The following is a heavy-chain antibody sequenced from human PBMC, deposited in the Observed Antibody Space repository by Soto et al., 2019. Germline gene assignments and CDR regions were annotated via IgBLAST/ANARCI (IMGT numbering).Heavy chain of an antibody. V-gene: IGHV4-4*02. Sequence: QVQLQESGPGLVKPSGTLSLTCAVSGGSISSSNWWSWVRQPPGKGLEWIGEIYHSGSTNYNTSLKSRVTVSVDRSTNQFSLKLSSVTAADTAVYYCARGKGVEVAGTIDYWGQGTLVTVSS. J-gene: IGHJ4*02. CDR3: ARGKGVEVAGTIDY. CDR1: GGSISSSNW. CDR2: IYHSGST. D-gene: IGHD6-19*01.